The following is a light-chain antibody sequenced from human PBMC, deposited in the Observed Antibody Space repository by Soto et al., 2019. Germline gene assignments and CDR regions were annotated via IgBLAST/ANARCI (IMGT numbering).Light chain of an antibody. J-gene: IGKJ5*01. V-gene: IGKV3-15*01. CDR3: QQYNNWHPN. CDR1: QSVSSN. CDR2: GAS. Sequence: EIVMPQSPATLSVSPGERAALTCRASQSVSSNLAWYQQKPGQAPRLIIYGASTRATGIPARFSGSGSGTEFTLTISSLQSEDVAVYYCQQYNNWHPNLGQGTRLEIK.